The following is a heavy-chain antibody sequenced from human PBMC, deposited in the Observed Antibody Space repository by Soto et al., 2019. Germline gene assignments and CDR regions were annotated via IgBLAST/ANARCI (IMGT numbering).Heavy chain of an antibody. J-gene: IGHJ4*02. D-gene: IGHD2-15*01. Sequence: VQLLESGGGLVQPGGSLGLSCAASGFTFSTYAVSWVRQAPGEGLEWVSSITTSGARTYYADSVQGRFTISRDNSRNPLYLQMNSLRPEDTAVYYCAKWGGFCSGGGCYSLRFDCWGQGSLVTDSS. CDR1: GFTFSTYA. CDR2: ITTSGART. CDR3: AKWGGFCSGGGCYSLRFDC. V-gene: IGHV3-23*01.